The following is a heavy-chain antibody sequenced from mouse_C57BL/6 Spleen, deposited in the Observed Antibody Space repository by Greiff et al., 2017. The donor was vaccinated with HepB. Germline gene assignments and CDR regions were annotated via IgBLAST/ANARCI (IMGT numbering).Heavy chain of an antibody. CDR1: GYTFTDYY. CDR3: ARDPQYYGSSSPFDY. D-gene: IGHD1-1*01. Sequence: VQLQQSGAELVRPGASVKLSCKASGYTFTDYYINWVKQRPGQGLEWIARIYPGSGNTYYNEKFKGKATLTAEKSSSTAYMQLSSLTSEDSAVYFCARDPQYYGSSSPFDYWGQGTTLTVSS. CDR2: IYPGSGNT. V-gene: IGHV1-76*01. J-gene: IGHJ2*01.